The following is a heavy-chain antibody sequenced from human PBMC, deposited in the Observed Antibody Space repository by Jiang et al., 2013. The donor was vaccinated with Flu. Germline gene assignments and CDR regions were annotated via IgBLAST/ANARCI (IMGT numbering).Heavy chain of an antibody. J-gene: IGHJ4*02. CDR1: GGTFSSFA. Sequence: VQLVESGAEVKKPGSSVKVSCKASGGTFSSFAISWVRQAPGQGLEWMGGIIPIFGTANYAQKFQGRVTITADESTTTAYMELSSLRSEDTAMYYCAREGPYGGNPYYWGQGTLVTVSS. CDR2: IIPIFGTA. V-gene: IGHV1-69*01. D-gene: IGHD4-23*01. CDR3: AREGPYGGNPYY.